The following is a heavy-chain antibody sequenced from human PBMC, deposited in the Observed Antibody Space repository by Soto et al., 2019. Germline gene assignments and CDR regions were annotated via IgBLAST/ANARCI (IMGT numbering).Heavy chain of an antibody. J-gene: IGHJ4*02. CDR2: ITGSGVGT. Sequence: GGSLRLSCAASGFSFGSYAMSWVRRAPGKGLEWVSAITGSGVGTYYGDSVKGRFTISRDNSKNTLYLEVDSLRAEDTAVYYCAKESTMVRGVIYYWGQGTLVTVSS. CDR1: GFSFGSYA. V-gene: IGHV3-23*01. D-gene: IGHD3-10*01. CDR3: AKESTMVRGVIYY.